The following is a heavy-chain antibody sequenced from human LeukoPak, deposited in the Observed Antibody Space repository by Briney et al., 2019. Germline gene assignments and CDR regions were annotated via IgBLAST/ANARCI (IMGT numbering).Heavy chain of an antibody. J-gene: IGHJ3*02. V-gene: IGHV3-30*18. D-gene: IGHD4-17*01. CDR3: AKDLDYGDYGTEDAFDI. CDR2: ISYDGSNK. CDR1: GFTFSSYG. Sequence: PGGSLRLSCAASGFTFSSYGMHWVRQAPGKGLEWVAVISYDGSNKYYADSVKGRFTISRDNSKNTLYLQMNSLRAEDTAVYYCAKDLDYGDYGTEDAFDIWGQGTMVTVSS.